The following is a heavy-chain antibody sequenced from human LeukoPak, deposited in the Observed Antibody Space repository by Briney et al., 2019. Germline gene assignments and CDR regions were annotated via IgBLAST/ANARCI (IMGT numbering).Heavy chain of an antibody. J-gene: IGHJ2*01. Sequence: GRSLRLSCAASGFTFSSYAMHWVRQAPGKGLEWVAVISYDGSNKYYADSVKGRFTISRDNSKNTLYLQMNSLRAEDTAVYYCARDWRSGSYQGYFDLWGRGTLVTVSS. CDR2: ISYDGSNK. V-gene: IGHV3-30-3*01. CDR3: ARDWRSGSYQGYFDL. CDR1: GFTFSSYA. D-gene: IGHD1-26*01.